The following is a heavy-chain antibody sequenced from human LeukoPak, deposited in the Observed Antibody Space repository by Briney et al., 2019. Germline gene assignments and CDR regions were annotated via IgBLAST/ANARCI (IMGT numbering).Heavy chain of an antibody. D-gene: IGHD1-1*01. CDR2: IWYDGSNK. J-gene: IGHJ4*02. CDR1: GFTFSSYG. V-gene: IGHV3-33*06. Sequence: GGSLRLSCAASGFTFSSYGMHWVRQAPGKGLEWVAGIWYDGSNKYYADSVKGRFTISRDNSKNTLYLQMNSLRAEDTAVYYCAKDLRYNWSTTFLFDYWGQGTLVTVSS. CDR3: AKDLRYNWSTTFLFDY.